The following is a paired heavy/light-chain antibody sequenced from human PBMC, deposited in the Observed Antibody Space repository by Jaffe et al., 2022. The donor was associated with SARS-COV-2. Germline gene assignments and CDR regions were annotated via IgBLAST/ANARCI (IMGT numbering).Light chain of an antibody. CDR1: QSVSSSY. Sequence: EIVLTQSPGTLSLSPGERATLSCRASQSVSSSYLAWYQQKPGQAPRLLIYGASSRATGIPDRFSGSGSGTDFTLTISRLEPEDFAVYYCQQYGISWTFGQGTKVEIK. V-gene: IGKV3-20*01. J-gene: IGKJ1*01. CDR3: QQYGISWT. CDR2: GAS.
Heavy chain of an antibody. CDR3: ASGSIAAAGTGY. D-gene: IGHD6-25*01. CDR1: GYTFTTYA. Sequence: QVQLVQSGSELKKPGASVKVSCKASGYTFTTYAMNWVRQAPGQGLEWMGWINTNTGNTKYAQGFTGRFVFSLDTSVSTAYLQISSLKAEDTAMYYCASGSIAAAGTGYWGQGTLVTVSS. J-gene: IGHJ4*02. CDR2: INTNTGNT. V-gene: IGHV7-4-1*02.